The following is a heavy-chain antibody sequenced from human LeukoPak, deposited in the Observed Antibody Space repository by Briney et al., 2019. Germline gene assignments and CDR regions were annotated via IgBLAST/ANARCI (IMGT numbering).Heavy chain of an antibody. CDR1: GGSISSYY. D-gene: IGHD2-15*01. V-gene: IGHV4-59*01. CDR3: ARDCSGGSCYHAV. Sequence: SETLSLTCTVSGGSISSYYWSWIRQPPGKGLEWIGYRFYSGSTNYNPSLKSRVTISVDTSKNQFSLKLSSVTAADTAVYYCARDCSGGSCYHAVWGQGTLVTVSS. J-gene: IGHJ4*02. CDR2: RFYSGST.